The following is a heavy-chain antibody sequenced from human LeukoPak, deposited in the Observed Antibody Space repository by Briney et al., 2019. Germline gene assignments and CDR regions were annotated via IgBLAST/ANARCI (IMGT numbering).Heavy chain of an antibody. J-gene: IGHJ4*02. CDR2: ISGSGGST. V-gene: IGHV3-23*01. Sequence: GGSLTLSCAASGVNVNSYFMGWVRQAPGKGLEWVSAISGSGGSTYYADSVKGRFTISRDNSKNTLYLQMNSLRAEDMAVYYCAKEMSLWGQGTLVTVSS. CDR1: GVNVNSYF. CDR3: AKEMSL.